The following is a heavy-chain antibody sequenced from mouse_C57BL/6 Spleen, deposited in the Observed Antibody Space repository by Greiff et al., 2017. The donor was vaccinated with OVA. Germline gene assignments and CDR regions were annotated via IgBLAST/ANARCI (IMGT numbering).Heavy chain of an antibody. CDR1: GFTFTDYY. CDR3: ARQRVYYYGSSYFDY. J-gene: IGHJ2*01. CDR2: IRNKANGYTT. Sequence: DVMLVESGGGLVQPGGSLSLSCAASGFTFTDYYMSWVRQPPGKALEWLGFIRNKANGYTTEYSASVKGRFTISRDNSQSILYLQMNALRAEDSATYYCARQRVYYYGSSYFDYWGQGTTLTVSS. V-gene: IGHV7-3*01. D-gene: IGHD1-1*01.